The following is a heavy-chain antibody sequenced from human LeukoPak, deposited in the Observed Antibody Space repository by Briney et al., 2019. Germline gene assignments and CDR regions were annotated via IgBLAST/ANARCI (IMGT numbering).Heavy chain of an antibody. CDR2: ISGSGGST. D-gene: IGHD3-16*02. J-gene: IGHJ4*02. V-gene: IGHV3-23*01. CDR1: GFTFSSYA. Sequence: GGSLRLSCAASGFTFSSYAMSWVRQAPGKGLEWVSAISGSGGSTYYADSVKGRFTISRDNSRNTLYLQMNSLRAEDTAVYYCAKDRGDYVWGSYRSNYWGQGTLVTVSS. CDR3: AKDRGDYVWGSYRSNY.